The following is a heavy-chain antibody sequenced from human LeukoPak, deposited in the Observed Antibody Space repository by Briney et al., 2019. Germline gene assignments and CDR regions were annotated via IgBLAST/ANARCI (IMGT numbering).Heavy chain of an antibody. CDR1: GYTFTGYY. J-gene: IGHJ5*02. D-gene: IGHD6-19*01. Sequence: ASVKVSCKASGYTFTGYYMHWARQAPGQGLEWMGWINPNSGGTNYAQKFQGRVTMTRDTSISTAYMELSRLRSDDTAVYYCARDRRIGSGLRIGWFDPWGQGTLVTVSS. CDR2: INPNSGGT. CDR3: ARDRRIGSGLRIGWFDP. V-gene: IGHV1-2*02.